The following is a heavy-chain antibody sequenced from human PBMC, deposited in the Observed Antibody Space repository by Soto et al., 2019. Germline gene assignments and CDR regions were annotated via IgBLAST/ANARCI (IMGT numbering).Heavy chain of an antibody. J-gene: IGHJ4*02. D-gene: IGHD3-22*01. Sequence: GGSLRLSCTGSGFNFANYALTWVRQAPGEGLEWVGFIRGETNGGTADYAASLKGRITISRDDSKSIAYLEINSLQTEDKAVYYCTRYYYESSGYYVYWGQGTLVTVS. CDR3: TRYYYESSGYYVY. CDR1: GFNFANYA. V-gene: IGHV3-49*04. CDR2: IRGETNGGTA.